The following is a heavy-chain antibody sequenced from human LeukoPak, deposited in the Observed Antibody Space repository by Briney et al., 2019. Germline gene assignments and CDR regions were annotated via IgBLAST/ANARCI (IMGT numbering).Heavy chain of an antibody. J-gene: IGHJ4*02. CDR2: ISGSGGST. V-gene: IGHV3-23*01. CDR3: APYGSGSSSDY. CDR1: GFTFTNYA. D-gene: IGHD3-10*01. Sequence: GGSLRLSCAASGFTFTNYAMTWVRQAPGKGLEWVSAISGSGGSTYYADSVKGRFTISRDNSKNTLYLQMNSLRAEDTAVYYCAPYGSGSSSDYWGQGTLVTVSS.